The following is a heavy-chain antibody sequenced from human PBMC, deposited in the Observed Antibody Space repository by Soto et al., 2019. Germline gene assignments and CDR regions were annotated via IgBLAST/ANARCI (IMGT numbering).Heavy chain of an antibody. J-gene: IGHJ4*02. D-gene: IGHD1-26*01. CDR1: GGSISSGGYY. V-gene: IGHV4-31*03. Sequence: TSETLSLTCTVSGGSISSGGYYWSWIRQHPGKGLEWIGYIYYSGSTYYNPSLKSRVTISVDTSKNQFSLKLSSVTAADTAVYYCARGLKGAEFSFDYWGQGTLVTVSS. CDR2: IYYSGST. CDR3: ARGLKGAEFSFDY.